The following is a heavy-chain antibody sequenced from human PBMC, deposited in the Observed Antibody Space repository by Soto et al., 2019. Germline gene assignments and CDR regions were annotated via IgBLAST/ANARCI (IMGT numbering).Heavy chain of an antibody. V-gene: IGHV5-51*01. Sequence: PXDSLKVCWKCSGYTFTSNWIGWVLQMPGKGLEWMGVIYPGDSDTRYNPSFQGQVTISADKSISTAYLQWSSLKASDSALYYCARPGTDRWGQRTLVTVSS. J-gene: IGHJ4*02. CDR3: ARPGTDR. CDR2: IYPGDSDT. CDR1: GYTFTSNW. D-gene: IGHD1-1*01.